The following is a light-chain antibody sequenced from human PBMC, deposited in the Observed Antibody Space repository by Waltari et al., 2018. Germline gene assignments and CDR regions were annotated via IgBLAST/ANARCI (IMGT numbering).Light chain of an antibody. J-gene: IGKJ1*01. CDR1: QSISDD. V-gene: IGKV1-39*01. CDR3: QQSYSSPWT. CDR2: TAS. Sequence: IQMTQSPPALSASVGDRVAITCRASQSISDDLHWYQQKPGNAPRVLIYTASSLQRGVPTRFRGSGSGTEFTLTISTLQPEDAATYYCQQSYSSPWTFGQGTKVEIK.